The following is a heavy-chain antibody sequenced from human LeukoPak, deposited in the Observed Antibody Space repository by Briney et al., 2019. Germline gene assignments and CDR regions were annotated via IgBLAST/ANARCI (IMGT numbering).Heavy chain of an antibody. D-gene: IGHD3-22*01. CDR3: AREVTMIVVDGGNWFDP. CDR2: ISAYNGNT. V-gene: IGHV1-18*01. Sequence: GESLKISCKGSGYTFTSYGISWVRQAPGQGLEWMGWISAYNGNTNYAQKLQGRVTMTTDTSTSTAYMELRSLRSDDTAVYYCAREVTMIVVDGGNWFDPWGQGTLVTVSS. J-gene: IGHJ5*02. CDR1: GYTFTSYG.